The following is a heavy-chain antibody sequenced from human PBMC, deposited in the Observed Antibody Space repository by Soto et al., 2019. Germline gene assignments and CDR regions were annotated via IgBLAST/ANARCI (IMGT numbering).Heavy chain of an antibody. J-gene: IGHJ4*02. CDR3: AKKVTIYAVDPADY. Sequence: PGGSLKLSCAASGFSFRDFGMSWVRQGPGKGLEWVSVISASGDATYYAASVKGRFTLSRDNSKNTLYLQMNSLTVADTAVYYCAKKVTIYAVDPADYWGQGTQVTVSS. CDR2: ISASGDAT. D-gene: IGHD3-3*01. V-gene: IGHV3-23*01. CDR1: GFSFRDFG.